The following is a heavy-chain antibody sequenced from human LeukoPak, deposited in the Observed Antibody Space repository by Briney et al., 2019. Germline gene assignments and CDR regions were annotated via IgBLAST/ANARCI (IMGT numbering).Heavy chain of an antibody. D-gene: IGHD2-2*01. CDR2: GSDVGGT. V-gene: IGHV4-34*01. CDR1: GASLNGHY. CDR3: ARHGTLGYCSSTSCRRWNWFDP. J-gene: IGHJ5*02. Sequence: SETLSLTCAVYGASLNGHYWSWIRQPPGKGLEWIGEGSDVGGTKYNPSLKSRVTISADTSKNQFSLKLSSVTAADTAVYYCARHGTLGYCSSTSCRRWNWFDPWGQGTLVTVSS.